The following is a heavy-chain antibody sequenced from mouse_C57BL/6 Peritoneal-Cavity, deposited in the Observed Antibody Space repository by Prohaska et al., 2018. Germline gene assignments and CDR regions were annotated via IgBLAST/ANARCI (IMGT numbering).Heavy chain of an antibody. D-gene: IGHD4-1*01. V-gene: IGHV11-2*01. CDR3: MRYGSYWYFDV. CDR1: GFTFSCFL. J-gene: IGHJ1*03. Sequence: GGSRGLSCEGSGFTFSCFLMSWVRQTPGKTLEWIGDINSDGSAINYAPSIKDRFTIFRDNDKSTLYLQMSNVRSEDTATYFCMRYGSYWYFDVWGTGTTVTVSS. CDR2: INSDGSAI.